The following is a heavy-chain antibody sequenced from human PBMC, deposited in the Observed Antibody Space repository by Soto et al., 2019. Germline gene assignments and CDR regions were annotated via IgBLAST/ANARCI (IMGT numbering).Heavy chain of an antibody. Sequence: ASVKVSCKASGDTFTSYDINWVRQATGQGLEWMGWMNPNSGNTGYAQKFQGRVTMTRNTSISTAYMELSSLRSEDTAVYYCARVTGRGTIFGVVIILGWFDPWGQGTLVTVSS. V-gene: IGHV1-8*01. CDR1: GDTFTSYD. CDR3: ARVTGRGTIFGVVIILGWFDP. D-gene: IGHD3-3*01. J-gene: IGHJ5*02. CDR2: MNPNSGNT.